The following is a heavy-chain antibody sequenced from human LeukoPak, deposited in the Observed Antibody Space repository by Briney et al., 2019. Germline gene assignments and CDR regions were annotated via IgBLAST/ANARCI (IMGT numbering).Heavy chain of an antibody. V-gene: IGHV1-69*13. J-gene: IGHJ5*02. CDR1: GGTFSSYA. Sequence: ASVKVSCKASGGTFSSYAISWVRQAPGQGLEWMGGIIPIFGTANYAQKFQGRVTITADESTSTAYMELSSLRSEDTAVYYCARTILAVAGTESWGQGTLVTVSS. CDR3: ARTILAVAGTES. D-gene: IGHD6-19*01. CDR2: IIPIFGTA.